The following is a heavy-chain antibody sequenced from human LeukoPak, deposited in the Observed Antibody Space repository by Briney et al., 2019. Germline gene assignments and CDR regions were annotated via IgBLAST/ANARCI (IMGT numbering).Heavy chain of an antibody. CDR3: ARGFNYDFWSGYNLLDY. D-gene: IGHD3-3*01. CDR1: GGSFSGYY. V-gene: IGHV4-34*01. Sequence: SGTLSLTCAVYGGSFSGYYWSWIRQPPGKGLEWIGEINHSGSTNYNPSLKNRVTISVDTSKNQFSLKLSSVTAADTAVYYCARGFNYDFWSGYNLLDYWGQGTLVTVSS. J-gene: IGHJ4*02. CDR2: INHSGST.